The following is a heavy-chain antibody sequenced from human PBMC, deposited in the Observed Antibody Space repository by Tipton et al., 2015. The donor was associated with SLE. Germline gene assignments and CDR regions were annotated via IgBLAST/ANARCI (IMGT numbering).Heavy chain of an antibody. J-gene: IGHJ4*02. CDR1: GGSISSGGYY. D-gene: IGHD3/OR15-3a*01. Sequence: LRLSCTVSGGSISSGGYYWTWIRQLPGKGLEWIGYIYSSGMTHKKPSLKSRVSISLDRSKNQFSLNLGSVTAADTAVYYCARDPPPNWDWVFDYWGPGILVTVSS. V-gene: IGHV4-31*02. CDR2: IYSSGMT. CDR3: ARDPPPNWDWVFDY.